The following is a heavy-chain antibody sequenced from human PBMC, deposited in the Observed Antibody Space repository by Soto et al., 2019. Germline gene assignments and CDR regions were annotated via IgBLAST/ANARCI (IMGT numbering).Heavy chain of an antibody. CDR1: GFTFSSYS. CDR2: ISSSSSTI. J-gene: IGHJ6*02. D-gene: IGHD2-15*01. CDR3: ARVGCSGGGCYSVSPRGFYYYGMDV. V-gene: IGHV3-48*01. Sequence: PGGSLRLSCAASGFTFSSYSMNWVRQAPGKGLEWVSYISSSSSTIYYADSVKGRFTISRDNAKNTLYLQMNSLRAEDTAVYYCARVGCSGGGCYSVSPRGFYYYGMDVWGQGTTVNVSS.